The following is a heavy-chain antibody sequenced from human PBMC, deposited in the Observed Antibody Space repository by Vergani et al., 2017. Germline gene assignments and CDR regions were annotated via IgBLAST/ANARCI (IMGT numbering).Heavy chain of an antibody. CDR3: ATETPPGIAGRKGAFDI. D-gene: IGHD6-13*01. CDR2: IYTSGST. V-gene: IGHV4-4*07. J-gene: IGHJ3*02. Sequence: QVQLQESGPGLVKPSETLSLTCTVSGGSISSYYWSWIRQPAGKGLEWIGRIYTSGSTNYNPTLKSRVTMSVDTSTNQLYLKLSSVTAADTAVYYCATETPPGIAGRKGAFDIWGQGTMVTVSS. CDR1: GGSISSYY.